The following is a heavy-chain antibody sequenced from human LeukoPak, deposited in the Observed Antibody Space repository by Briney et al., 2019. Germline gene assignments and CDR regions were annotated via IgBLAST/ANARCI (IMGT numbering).Heavy chain of an antibody. CDR3: ARSRWELPNWFDP. J-gene: IGHJ5*02. D-gene: IGHD1-26*01. Sequence: GGSLRLSCAASGFCFSSYSMNWARQAPGKGLEWVSDISSSSSTIYYAGSVKGRFTISRDNAKNSLYLQMNSLRAEDTAVYYCARSRWELPNWFDPWGQGTLVTVSS. CDR1: GFCFSSYS. CDR2: ISSSSSTI. V-gene: IGHV3-48*04.